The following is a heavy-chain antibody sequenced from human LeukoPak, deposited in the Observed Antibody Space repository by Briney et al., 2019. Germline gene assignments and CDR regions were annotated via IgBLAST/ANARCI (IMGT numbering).Heavy chain of an antibody. Sequence: GGSLRLSCAASGFTFSRYGFHWVRQAAGKRLECVAFISDSGGDKWYADSVKGRLTISRDKSKNTVNLQMSSLRVEDTALYYCARDGGSESYAFDYWGQGTQVTVSS. J-gene: IGHJ4*02. CDR1: GFTFSRYG. V-gene: IGHV3-30*02. CDR3: ARDGGSESYAFDY. CDR2: ISDSGGDK. D-gene: IGHD3-10*01.